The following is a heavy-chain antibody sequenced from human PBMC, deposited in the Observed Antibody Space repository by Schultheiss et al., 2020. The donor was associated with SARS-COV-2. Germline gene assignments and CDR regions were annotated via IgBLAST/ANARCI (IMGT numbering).Heavy chain of an antibody. CDR3: ARGRTMVRGVISHYYYMDV. V-gene: IGHV4-59*12. CDR1: GGSISSYY. Sequence: SETLSLTCTVSGGSISSYYWSWIRQPPGKGLEWIGYIYYSGSTSYNPSLKSRVTISVDTSKNQFSLKLSSVTAADTAVYYCARGRTMVRGVISHYYYMDVWGKGTTVTVSS. J-gene: IGHJ6*03. D-gene: IGHD3-10*01. CDR2: IYYSGST.